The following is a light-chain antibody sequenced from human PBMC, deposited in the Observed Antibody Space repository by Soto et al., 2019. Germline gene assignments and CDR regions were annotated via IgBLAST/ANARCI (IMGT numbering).Light chain of an antibody. CDR1: SSDVGAYDY. CDR3: SSYTSSSTPLYV. J-gene: IGLJ1*01. Sequence: QSALTQPASVSGSPGQSIAISCTGTSSDVGAYDYVSWYQQHPGKAPKLMIYDVSNRPSGVSNRFSGSKSGNTASLTISGLQAEDEADYYCSSYTSSSTPLYVFGTGTKLTVL. V-gene: IGLV2-14*01. CDR2: DVS.